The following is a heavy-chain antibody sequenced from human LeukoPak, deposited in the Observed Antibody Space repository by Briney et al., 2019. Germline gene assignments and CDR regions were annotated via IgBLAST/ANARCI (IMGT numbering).Heavy chain of an antibody. D-gene: IGHD3-22*01. V-gene: IGHV1-18*01. CDR2: ISSNSGNT. CDR1: GYTFTDYG. CDR3: ARNYYDSSGYYQDWFDP. J-gene: IGHJ5*02. Sequence: ASVKVSCKASGYTFTDYGVSWVRQPPGQGLEWMGWISSNSGNTKYAEKLQGRVTITTDKSTTTAYIELSSLRSEDTAVYYCARNYYDSSGYYQDWFDPWGQGTLVTVSS.